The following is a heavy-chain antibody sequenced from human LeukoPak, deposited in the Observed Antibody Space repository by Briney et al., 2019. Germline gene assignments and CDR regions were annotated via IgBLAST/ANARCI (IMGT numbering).Heavy chain of an antibody. CDR1: GFTFSSYA. Sequence: GGSLRLSCAASGFTFSSYAMSWVRQAPGKGLEWVSAISGSGGSTYYADSVKGRFTISRDNSKNTLYLQMNSLRAEDTAVYYCAKGGDVLRYFDWLSYYGMDVWGQGTTVTVSS. V-gene: IGHV3-23*01. CDR3: AKGGDVLRYFDWLSYYGMDV. CDR2: ISGSGGST. D-gene: IGHD3-9*01. J-gene: IGHJ6*02.